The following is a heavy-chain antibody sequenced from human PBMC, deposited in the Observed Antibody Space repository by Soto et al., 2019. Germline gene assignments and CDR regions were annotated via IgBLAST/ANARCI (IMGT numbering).Heavy chain of an antibody. V-gene: IGHV3-15*07. CDR3: TTSLWGTTTAEFDS. D-gene: IGHD3-16*01. J-gene: IGHJ4*02. CDR2: IKSKTDGGTT. Sequence: GGSLRLSCAASGFTFSNAWMNWVRQAPGKGLEWVGRIKSKTDGGTTDYAAPVKGRFTISRDDSKNTLYLQMNSLKTEDTAVYYCTTSLWGTTTAEFDSWGQGTLVTVSS. CDR1: GFTFSNAW.